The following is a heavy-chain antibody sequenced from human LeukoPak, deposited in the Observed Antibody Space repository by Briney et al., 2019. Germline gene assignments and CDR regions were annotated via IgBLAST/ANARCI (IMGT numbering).Heavy chain of an antibody. V-gene: IGHV1-2*02. Sequence: ASVKVSCKASGYTFTGYYMHWVQQAPGQGLEWMGWINPNSGGTNYAQKFQGRVTMTRDTSISTAYMELSRLRSDDTAVYYCAQSYYYDSSGYQNPWGQGTLVTVSS. J-gene: IGHJ5*02. CDR2: INPNSGGT. CDR3: AQSYYYDSSGYQNP. CDR1: GYTFTGYY. D-gene: IGHD3-22*01.